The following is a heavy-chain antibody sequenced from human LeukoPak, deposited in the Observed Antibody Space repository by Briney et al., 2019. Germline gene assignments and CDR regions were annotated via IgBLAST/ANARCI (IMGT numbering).Heavy chain of an antibody. D-gene: IGHD5-12*01. Sequence: GGSLRLSCAASGFIFSSYSMNWVRQAPGKGLEWVSSISSSSSYIYYADSVKGRFTISRDNAKNSLYLQLNSLRAEDTAVYYCARRGRGGYSGYGYFDYWGQGTLVTVSS. J-gene: IGHJ4*02. CDR2: ISSSSSYI. CDR3: ARRGRGGYSGYGYFDY. V-gene: IGHV3-21*01. CDR1: GFIFSSYS.